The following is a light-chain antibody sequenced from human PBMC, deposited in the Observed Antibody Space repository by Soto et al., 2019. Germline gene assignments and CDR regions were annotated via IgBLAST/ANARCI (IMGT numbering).Light chain of an antibody. J-gene: IGKJ1*01. V-gene: IGKV1-5*03. CDR1: QSISSW. Sequence: IQMTHSPSTLSASLGDRVTITFRASQSISSWLAWYQQKPGKAPKLLIYKASSLESGVPSRFSGSGSGTEFTLTISSLQPDDFATYYCQQYNSYSRTFGQGTKVDIK. CDR2: KAS. CDR3: QQYNSYSRT.